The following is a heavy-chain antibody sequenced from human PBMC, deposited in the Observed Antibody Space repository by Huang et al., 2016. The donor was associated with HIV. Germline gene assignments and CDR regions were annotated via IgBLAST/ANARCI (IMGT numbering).Heavy chain of an antibody. CDR2: SLYSGDT. CDR3: ARVAFTTVFRGFDY. Sequence: QVRLQESGPGLVKPSQTLSLTCTVSGASSTSGGSYWSWVRQPPGKGLEWMGDSLYSGDTYYSPSLTSRATIAVDTSRTHFSLKLSSVTAADTAVYFCARVAFTTVFRGFDYWGQGTLVTVSS. CDR1: GASSTSGGSY. V-gene: IGHV4-30-4*08. D-gene: IGHD4-17*01. J-gene: IGHJ4*02.